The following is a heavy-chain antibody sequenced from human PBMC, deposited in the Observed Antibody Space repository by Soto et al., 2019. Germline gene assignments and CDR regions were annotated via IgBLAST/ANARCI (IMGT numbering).Heavy chain of an antibody. CDR3: ARGGLVRCSSTSCPLLDY. CDR1: GGSFSGYY. Sequence: SETLSLTCAVYGGSFSGYYWSWILQPPWKGLEWIGEINHSGSTSYNPSLKSRVTISVDTSKNQLFLKLSSVTAADTAVYYCARGGLVRCSSTSCPLLDYWGQGTLVTVSS. D-gene: IGHD2-2*01. J-gene: IGHJ4*02. CDR2: INHSGST. V-gene: IGHV4-34*01.